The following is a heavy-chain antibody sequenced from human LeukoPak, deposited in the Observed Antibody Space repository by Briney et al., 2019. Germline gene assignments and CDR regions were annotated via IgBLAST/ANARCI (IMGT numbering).Heavy chain of an antibody. J-gene: IGHJ6*02. CDR3: AREFRDPQTDYYYGMDV. CDR2: IHYSGST. CDR1: GGSISSYY. V-gene: IGHV4-59*01. Sequence: SETLSLTCTVSGGSISSYYWSWIRQPPGKGLEWVGYIHYSGSTNYNPSLKSLVTISVDTSKNQFSLKLSSVTAADTAVYYCAREFRDPQTDYYYGMDVWGQGTTVTVSS.